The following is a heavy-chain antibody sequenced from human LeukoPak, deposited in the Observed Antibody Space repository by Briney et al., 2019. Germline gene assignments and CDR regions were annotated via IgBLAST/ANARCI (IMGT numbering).Heavy chain of an antibody. CDR2: INPNSGGT. CDR1: GYTFTGYY. CDR3: ASNRGSSWLPTGPFDY. J-gene: IGHJ4*02. D-gene: IGHD6-13*01. Sequence: ASVKVSCKASGYTFTGYYMHWVRHAPGQGLEWMGWINPNSGGTNYAQKFQGRVTMTRDTSISTAYMELSRLRSDDTAVYYCASNRGSSWLPTGPFDYWGQGTLVTVSS. V-gene: IGHV1-2*02.